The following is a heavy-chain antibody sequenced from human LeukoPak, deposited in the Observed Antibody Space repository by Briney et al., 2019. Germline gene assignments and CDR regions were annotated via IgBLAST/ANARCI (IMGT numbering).Heavy chain of an antibody. CDR2: ISAYNGNT. Sequence: ASVKVSCKASGYTFTSYGISWVRQAPGQGLEWMGWISAYNGNTNYAQKLQGRVTMTTDTSTSTAYMGLRSLRSDDTAVYYCARAAIAYDSSGYYYYWGQGTLVTVSS. J-gene: IGHJ4*02. CDR1: GYTFTSYG. V-gene: IGHV1-18*01. D-gene: IGHD3-22*01. CDR3: ARAAIAYDSSGYYYY.